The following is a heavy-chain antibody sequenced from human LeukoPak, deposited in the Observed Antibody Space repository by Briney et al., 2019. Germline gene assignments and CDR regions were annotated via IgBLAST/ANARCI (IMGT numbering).Heavy chain of an antibody. Sequence: GGSLRLSCTASGFTFSSYAMHWVRQAPGKGLEWVAVVSYDGSNKYYANSVKGRFTISRDKSKNTLHLQMNSLRAEDTAIYYCARDTSFAVGATLDFWGQGTLVTVSS. CDR1: GFTFSSYA. V-gene: IGHV3-30*04. CDR2: VSYDGSNK. D-gene: IGHD1-26*01. CDR3: ARDTSFAVGATLDF. J-gene: IGHJ4*02.